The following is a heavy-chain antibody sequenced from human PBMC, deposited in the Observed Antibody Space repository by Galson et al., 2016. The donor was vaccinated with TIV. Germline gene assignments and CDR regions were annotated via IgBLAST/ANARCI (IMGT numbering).Heavy chain of an antibody. Sequence: SVKVSCKASEYTFTNYVMNWVRQAPGQGLEWMGWINTNTGNPTYAQGFTGRFVFSLDTSVSTAYLQISSLKAEDTAVYYCARHATPEGWFAYSWFDPWGQGTLVIVSS. V-gene: IGHV7-4-1*02. CDR3: ARHATPEGWFAYSWFDP. CDR1: EYTFTNYV. CDR2: INTNTGNP. D-gene: IGHD3-10*01. J-gene: IGHJ5*02.